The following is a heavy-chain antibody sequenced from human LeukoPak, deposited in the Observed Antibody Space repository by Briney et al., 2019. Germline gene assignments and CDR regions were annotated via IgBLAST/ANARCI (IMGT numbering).Heavy chain of an antibody. CDR1: GGSISSSSYY. CDR2: MYYSRTS. J-gene: IGHJ4*02. Sequence: PSETLSLTCTVCGGSISSSSYYGGWVRQPPGKGLEWHGRMYYSRTSYYHPSLKTRLPISVHTSNNHFSLKLSSVTAADTAVYYCAVTTPGIAVAGHTPFDYCGQGPLVTVSS. CDR3: AVTTPGIAVAGHTPFDY. D-gene: IGHD6-19*01. V-gene: IGHV4-39*02.